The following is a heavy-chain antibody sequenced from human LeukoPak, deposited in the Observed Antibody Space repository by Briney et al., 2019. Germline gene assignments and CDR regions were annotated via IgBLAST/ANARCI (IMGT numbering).Heavy chain of an antibody. CDR1: GGSISGYY. J-gene: IGHJ3*02. V-gene: IGHV4-59*08. CDR2: IYYSGST. Sequence: PSETLSLTCTVSGGSISGYYWSWIRQPPGKGLEWIGYIYYSGSTNYNPSLKSRVTISVDTSKNQFSLKLSSVTAADTAVYYCATGYCSGGSCYGDAFDIWGQGTMVTVSS. CDR3: ATGYCSGGSCYGDAFDI. D-gene: IGHD2-15*01.